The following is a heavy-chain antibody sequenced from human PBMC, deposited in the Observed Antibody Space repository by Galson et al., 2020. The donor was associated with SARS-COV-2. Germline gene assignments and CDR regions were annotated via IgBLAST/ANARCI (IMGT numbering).Heavy chain of an antibody. Sequence: SETLSLTCAVSGGSISSGGYYWSWIRQPPGKGLEWIGYTYHSGSTYYNPSLKSRVTISVDRSKNQFSLKLSSVTAADTAVYYCAREGDFAWFDPWGQGTLVTVSS. D-gene: IGHD3-10*01. J-gene: IGHJ5*02. CDR1: GGSISSGGYY. CDR3: AREGDFAWFDP. V-gene: IGHV4-30-2*01. CDR2: TYHSGST.